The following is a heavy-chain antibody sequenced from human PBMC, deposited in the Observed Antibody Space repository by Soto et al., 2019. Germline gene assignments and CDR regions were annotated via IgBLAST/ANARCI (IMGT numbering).Heavy chain of an antibody. J-gene: IGHJ6*04. D-gene: IGHD2-15*01. Sequence: ASVKVSCKASGYTFTSYYMHWVRQAPGQGLEWMGNINPSGGSTSYAQKFQGRVTMTRDTSTSTVYMELSSLRSEDTAVYYCANCSGGTPILDVWGKGTTVTVSS. CDR3: ANCSGGTPILDV. CDR1: GYTFTSYY. CDR2: INPSGGST. V-gene: IGHV1-46*03.